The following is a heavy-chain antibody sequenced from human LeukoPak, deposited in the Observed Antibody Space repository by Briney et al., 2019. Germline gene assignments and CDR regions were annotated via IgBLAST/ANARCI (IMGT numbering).Heavy chain of an antibody. D-gene: IGHD3-22*01. CDR3: AGLVGRYSSGLYYYYFDY. V-gene: IGHV4-4*02. Sequence: SGTLSLTCTVSGDSINSLDLWSWVRQPPGKGLEWIGEMYLSGTTHSNPSVKSQVTISIDKSKNQFFLNLSSVTAADTAVYYCAGLVGRYSSGLYYYYFDYWGQGTLVTVSS. CDR1: GDSINSLDL. CDR2: MYLSGTT. J-gene: IGHJ4*02.